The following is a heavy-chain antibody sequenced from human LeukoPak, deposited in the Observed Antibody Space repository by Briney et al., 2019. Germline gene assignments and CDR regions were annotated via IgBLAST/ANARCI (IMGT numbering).Heavy chain of an antibody. J-gene: IGHJ4*02. CDR3: AKTGDAGATDY. D-gene: IGHD1-26*01. CDR2: ISGSGGST. Sequence: GGSLRLSCAASGFTFTSYAMSWVRQAPGKGLEWVSAISGSGGSTYYADSVKGRSTISRDKSKNTLFLQMNSLRAEDTAVYYCAKTGDAGATDYWGQGTLVTVSS. V-gene: IGHV3-23*01. CDR1: GFTFTSYA.